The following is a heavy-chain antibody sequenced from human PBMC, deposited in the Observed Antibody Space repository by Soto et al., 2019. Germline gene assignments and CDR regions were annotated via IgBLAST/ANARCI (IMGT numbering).Heavy chain of an antibody. D-gene: IGHD2-2*01. CDR2: IYPGDSDT. CDR3: ARHAVQDIVVVPAATTDYYYYYGMDV. J-gene: IGHJ6*02. Sequence: GESLKISCKGSGYSFTSYWIGWVRQMPGKGLEWMGIIYPGDSDTRYSPSFQGQVTISADKSISTAYLQRSSLKASDTAMYYCARHAVQDIVVVPAATTDYYYYYGMDVWGQGTTVTV. CDR1: GYSFTSYW. V-gene: IGHV5-51*01.